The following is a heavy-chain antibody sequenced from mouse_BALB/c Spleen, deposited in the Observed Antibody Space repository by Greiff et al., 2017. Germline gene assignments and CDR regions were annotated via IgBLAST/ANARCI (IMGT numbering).Heavy chain of an antibody. Sequence: EVQLVESGGGLVKPGGSLKLSCAASGFTFSDYYMYWVRQTPEKRLEWVATISDGGSYTYYPDSVKGRFTISRDNAKNNLYLQMSSLKSEDTAMYYCARAPYGKGAMDYWGQGTSVTVSS. CDR3: ARAPYGKGAMDY. D-gene: IGHD2-1*01. CDR2: ISDGGSYT. V-gene: IGHV5-4*02. J-gene: IGHJ4*01. CDR1: GFTFSDYY.